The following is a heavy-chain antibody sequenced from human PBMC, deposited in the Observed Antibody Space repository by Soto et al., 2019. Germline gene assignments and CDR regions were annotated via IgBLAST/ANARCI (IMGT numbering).Heavy chain of an antibody. CDR3: ASQFDNWFDP. CDR1: GYSFTSYW. Sequence: SLKISCKGSGYSFTSYWISWVRQMPGKGLEWMGRIDPSDSYTNYSPSFQGHVTISADKSISTAYLQWSSLKASDTAMYYCASQFDNWFDPWGQGTLVTVSS. V-gene: IGHV5-10-1*01. CDR2: IDPSDSYT. J-gene: IGHJ5*02.